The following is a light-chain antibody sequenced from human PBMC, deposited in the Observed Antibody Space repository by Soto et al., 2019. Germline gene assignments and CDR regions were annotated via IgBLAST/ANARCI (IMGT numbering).Light chain of an antibody. CDR2: DDS. J-gene: IGLJ3*02. CDR3: QVWDSSSDWV. V-gene: IGLV3-21*02. CDR1: NIGSKS. Sequence: SYELTQPPSVSVAPGQTARITCGGNNIGSKSVHWYQQKPGQAPVLVVYDDSDRPSGIAERFSGSNSGNTATLTISRVEAGDEADYYCQVWDSSSDWVFGGGTKVTVL.